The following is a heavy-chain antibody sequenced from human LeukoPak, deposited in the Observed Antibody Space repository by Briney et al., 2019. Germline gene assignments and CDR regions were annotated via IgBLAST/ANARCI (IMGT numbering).Heavy chain of an antibody. CDR2: ISCSGGST. CDR3: AKDGYYDSSAYYYVRYFDL. J-gene: IGHJ2*01. CDR1: GFTFSSYG. Sequence: SGGTLRLSCAASGFTFSSYGMSWVRQAPGKGLEWVSAISCSGGSTYYADSVKGRFTISRDNSKNTLYLQMNSLRAEDTAVYYCAKDGYYDSSAYYYVRYFDLWGRGTLVTVSS. V-gene: IGHV3-23*01. D-gene: IGHD3-22*01.